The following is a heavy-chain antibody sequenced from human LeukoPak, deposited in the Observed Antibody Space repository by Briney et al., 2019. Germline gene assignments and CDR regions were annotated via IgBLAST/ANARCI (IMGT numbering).Heavy chain of an antibody. Sequence: GGSLRLSCAASGFTFSSYEMNWVRQAPGKGLEWVSYISSSDNTIYYADSVKGRFTISRDNAKTSLYLQMSSLRAEDTAIYYCARDLRGFPYYYYYMDVWGQGTLVTVSS. V-gene: IGHV3-48*03. J-gene: IGHJ6*03. CDR3: ARDLRGFPYYYYYMDV. CDR2: ISSSDNTI. CDR1: GFTFSSYE.